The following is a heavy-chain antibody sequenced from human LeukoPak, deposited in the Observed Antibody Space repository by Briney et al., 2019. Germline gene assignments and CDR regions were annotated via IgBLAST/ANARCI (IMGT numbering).Heavy chain of an antibody. V-gene: IGHV1-18*01. J-gene: IGHJ5*02. D-gene: IGHD2-2*01. Sequence: ASVQVSCKASVYTFTSYGIIRLRQAPGQGLEWMGWISAYNGNTSYAQKLQGRVTMTTDTSTSTAYMELRSLRSDDTAVYYCARDIVVVPAAPPLYNWFDPWGQGTLVTVSS. CDR2: ISAYNGNT. CDR1: VYTFTSYG. CDR3: ARDIVVVPAAPPLYNWFDP.